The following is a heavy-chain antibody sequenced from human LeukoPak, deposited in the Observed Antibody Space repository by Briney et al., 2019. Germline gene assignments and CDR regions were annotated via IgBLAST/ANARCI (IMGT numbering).Heavy chain of an antibody. V-gene: IGHV3-33*01. CDR3: ARDLGYDFWSGYPRDYFDY. J-gene: IGHJ4*02. Sequence: GGSLRLSCAASGFTFGSYGMHWVRQAPGKGLEWVAVIWYDGSNKYYADSVKGRFTISRDNSKNTLYLQMNSLRAEDTAVYYCARDLGYDFWSGYPRDYFDYWGQGTLVTVSS. CDR1: GFTFGSYG. CDR2: IWYDGSNK. D-gene: IGHD3-3*01.